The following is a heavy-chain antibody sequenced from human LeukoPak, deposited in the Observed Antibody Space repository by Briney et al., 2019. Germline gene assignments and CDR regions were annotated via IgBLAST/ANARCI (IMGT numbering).Heavy chain of an antibody. Sequence: PGGSLRLSCAASGFTFSSYAMSWVRQAPGKGLEWVSAISGSGGSTYYADSVKGRFTIPRDNSKNTLYLQMNSLRAEDTAVYYCAKVSGAPTYYYDSSGYFPDYWGQGTLVTVSS. V-gene: IGHV3-23*01. CDR3: AKVSGAPTYYYDSSGYFPDY. J-gene: IGHJ4*02. D-gene: IGHD3-22*01. CDR2: ISGSGGST. CDR1: GFTFSSYA.